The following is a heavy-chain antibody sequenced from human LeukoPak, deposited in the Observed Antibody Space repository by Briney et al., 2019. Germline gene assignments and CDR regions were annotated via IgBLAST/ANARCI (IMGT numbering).Heavy chain of an antibody. Sequence: KAGGSLRLSCAASGFTFSDYYMSWIRQAPGKGLEWVSYISSSGSTIYYADSVKGRFTISRDNAKNSLYLQMNSLRAEDTAVYYCARDVQQWLRGNFDYWGQGTLVTVSS. V-gene: IGHV3-11*04. CDR1: GFTFSDYY. J-gene: IGHJ4*02. CDR3: ARDVQQWLRGNFDY. CDR2: ISSSGSTI. D-gene: IGHD6-19*01.